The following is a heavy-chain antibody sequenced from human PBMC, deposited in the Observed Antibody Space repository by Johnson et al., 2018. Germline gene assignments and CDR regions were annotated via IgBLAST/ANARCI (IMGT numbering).Heavy chain of an antibody. CDR1: GFTFGHYA. Sequence: VQLVESGGGLVQPGGSLRLSCTASGFTFGHYAMSWVRQAPGKGLEWVSTISGSGDSTYYADSMKGRCTISRDNSKNALYLQMDSRRADDTAVYSCAKALRVNRYYYYSMDVWGKGTAVTVSS. CDR3: AKALRVNRYYYYSMDV. D-gene: IGHD4-11*01. CDR2: ISGSGDST. J-gene: IGHJ6*03. V-gene: IGHV3-23*04.